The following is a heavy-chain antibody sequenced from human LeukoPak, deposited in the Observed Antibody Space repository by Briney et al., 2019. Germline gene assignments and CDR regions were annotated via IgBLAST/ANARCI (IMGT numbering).Heavy chain of an antibody. CDR1: GYTFTSYY. CDR2: INPSGGST. J-gene: IGHJ5*02. V-gene: IGHV1-46*01. CDR3: ARARGRSWFDP. Sequence: GASVKVSCKASGYTFTSYYMHWVRQAPGQGREWMGIINPSGGSTSYAQKFQGRVTMTRDMSTSTVYMELSRLTSDDTAVYYCARARGRSWFDPWGQGTLVTVSS.